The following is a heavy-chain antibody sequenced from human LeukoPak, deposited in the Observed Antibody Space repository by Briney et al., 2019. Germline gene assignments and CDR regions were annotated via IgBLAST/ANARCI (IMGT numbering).Heavy chain of an antibody. J-gene: IGHJ4*02. CDR2: ISGTGGST. D-gene: IGHD6-19*01. Sequence: PGGSLRLSCAASGFTFSNYAMSWVRQAPGKGLEWVSAISGTGGSTYYADTVKGRFTISRDNSKNTLYLQMNSLRAEDTAVYYCAKGGAVAGTRVFDYWGQGTLVTVSS. CDR3: AKGGAVAGTRVFDY. CDR1: GFTFSNYA. V-gene: IGHV3-23*01.